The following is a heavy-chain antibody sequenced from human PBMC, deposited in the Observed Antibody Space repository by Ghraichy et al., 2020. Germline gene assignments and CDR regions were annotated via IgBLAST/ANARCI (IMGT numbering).Heavy chain of an antibody. CDR2: IYYSGST. Sequence: TLSLTCTVSGGSVSSGSYYWSWIRQPPGKGLEWIGYIYYSGSTNYNPSLKSRVTISVDTSKNQFSLKLSSVTAADTAVYYCARGGDGYNYYYYGMDVWGQGTTVTVSS. CDR3: ARGGDGYNYYYYGMDV. J-gene: IGHJ6*02. CDR1: GGSVSSGSYY. D-gene: IGHD5-24*01. V-gene: IGHV4-61*01.